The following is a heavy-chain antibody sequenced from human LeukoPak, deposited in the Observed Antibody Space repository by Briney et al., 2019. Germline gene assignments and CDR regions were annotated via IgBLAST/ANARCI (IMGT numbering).Heavy chain of an antibody. CDR1: GGSISSYY. Sequence: SETLSLTCTVSGGSISSYYWSWIRQPPGKGLEWIGYIYYSGRTNYNPSLKSRVTMSVDTSKNQFSLKLSSVTAADTAVYYCARLVRITMVRGVIAYYYYMDVWGKGTTVTISS. J-gene: IGHJ6*03. CDR2: IYYSGRT. CDR3: ARLVRITMVRGVIAYYYYMDV. V-gene: IGHV4-59*01. D-gene: IGHD3-10*01.